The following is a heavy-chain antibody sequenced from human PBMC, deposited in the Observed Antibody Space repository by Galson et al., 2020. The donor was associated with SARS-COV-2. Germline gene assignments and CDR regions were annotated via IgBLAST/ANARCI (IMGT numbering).Heavy chain of an antibody. D-gene: IGHD3-10*01. CDR1: GFTFISYG. Sequence: GGSLRLSCATSGFTFISYGMHWVRQAPGRGLEWVAVIWFDGSNQYYADSVKGRFTISRDNSKNTLSLQMNSLRAEDTAIYYCAKGGYGSGGSALDHWGQGTRVTVSS. CDR2: IWFDGSNQ. V-gene: IGHV3-33*03. CDR3: AKGGYGSGGSALDH. J-gene: IGHJ4*02.